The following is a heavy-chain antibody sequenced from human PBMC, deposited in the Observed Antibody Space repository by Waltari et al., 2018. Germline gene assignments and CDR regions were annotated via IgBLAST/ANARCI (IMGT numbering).Heavy chain of an antibody. CDR2: MFYSGTT. V-gene: IGHV4-39*01. Sequence: QLQLQESGPGLVNPSETLSLTCTVSGGSVNTTSYYWGWIRQPPGEGMEWIANMFYSGTTFYNPSLKSRVTISVDTAKNQFSLKLRSMTAADTAVYYCARLWGGGSSVDSWGQGTLVTVSS. CDR1: GGSVNTTSYY. CDR3: ARLWGGGSSVDS. J-gene: IGHJ5*01. D-gene: IGHD3-16*01.